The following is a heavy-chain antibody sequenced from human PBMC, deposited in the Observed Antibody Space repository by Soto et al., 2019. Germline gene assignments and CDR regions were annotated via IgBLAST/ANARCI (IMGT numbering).Heavy chain of an antibody. D-gene: IGHD6-13*01. V-gene: IGHV1-69*13. CDR2: IIPIFGTA. Sequence: SVKVPCKASGGTFSSYAISWVRQAPGQGLEWMGGIIPIFGTANYAQKFQGRVTITADESTSTAYMELSSLRSEDTAVYYCARGYSSIKEPYYFDYWGQGTLVTVSS. J-gene: IGHJ4*02. CDR3: ARGYSSIKEPYYFDY. CDR1: GGTFSSYA.